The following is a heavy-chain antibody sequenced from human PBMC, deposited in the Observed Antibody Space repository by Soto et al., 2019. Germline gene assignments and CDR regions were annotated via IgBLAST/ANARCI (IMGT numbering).Heavy chain of an antibody. V-gene: IGHV1-46*01. CDR3: ARDAEAFDF. J-gene: IGHJ4*02. Sequence: ASVKVSCKASGYTFSSNYMHWVRQAPGQGLEWMGMIYPNGGSTSYAEKFQDRVTLTMDTSTTTVYMELTSLTSEDTAIYYCARDAEAFDFWGQGTRVTVSS. CDR2: IYPNGGST. CDR1: GYTFSSNY.